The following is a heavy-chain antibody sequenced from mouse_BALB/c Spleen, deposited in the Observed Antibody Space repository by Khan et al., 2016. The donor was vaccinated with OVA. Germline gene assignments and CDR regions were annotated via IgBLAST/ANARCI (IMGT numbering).Heavy chain of an antibody. D-gene: IGHD4-1*01. CDR1: GFTFSSYS. V-gene: IGHV5-6*01. Sequence: EVELVESGEDLVKPGGSLKLSCAASGFTFSSYSMSWVRQTPDKRLEWVATISRAGDYTYYPDSVKGRFTISRDNAKNTLYLQMSILKYEATAMYYCASHLTGSFAYWGQGTLVTVSA. CDR2: ISRAGDYT. J-gene: IGHJ3*01. CDR3: ASHLTGSFAY.